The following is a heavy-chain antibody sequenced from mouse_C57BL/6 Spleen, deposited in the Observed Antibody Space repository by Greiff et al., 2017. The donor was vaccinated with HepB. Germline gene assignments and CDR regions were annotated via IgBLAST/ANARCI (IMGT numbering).Heavy chain of an antibody. CDR1: GYAFTNYL. Sequence: VQLQQSGAELVRPGTSVKVSCKASGYAFTNYLIEWVKQRPGQGLEWIGVINPGSGGTNYKEKFKGKATLTADKSSSTAYMQLSSLTSEDSAVYFCARSGYYGNYNYFDYWGQGTTLTVSS. D-gene: IGHD2-1*01. J-gene: IGHJ2*01. CDR2: INPGSGGT. CDR3: ARSGYYGNYNYFDY. V-gene: IGHV1-54*01.